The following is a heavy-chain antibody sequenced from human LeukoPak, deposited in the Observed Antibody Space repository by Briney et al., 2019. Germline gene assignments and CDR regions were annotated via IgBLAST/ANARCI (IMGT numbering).Heavy chain of an antibody. CDR3: ARERQDTILHSGAFDI. CDR2: IASDGSHT. CDR1: GFTFSTYF. D-gene: IGHD2-21*01. Sequence: GGSMRLSCAASGFTFSTYFMQWGRQAPGKGLEWVADIASDGSHTFYVESVKCRFTISRDNSKNTLYLQMNSLRAEDTAVYFCARERQDTILHSGAFDIWGQGTMVTVSS. V-gene: IGHV3-30-3*01. J-gene: IGHJ3*02.